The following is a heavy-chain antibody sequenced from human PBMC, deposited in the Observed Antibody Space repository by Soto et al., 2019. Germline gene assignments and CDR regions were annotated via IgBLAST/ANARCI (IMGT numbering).Heavy chain of an antibody. D-gene: IGHD6-13*01. CDR3: ARDRAAAGNHLLPSMDV. CDR2: INPNSGGT. Sequence: ASVKVSCKASGYAFTGHSIHWVRQAPGQGPEWMGWINPNSGGTNYAQKFQGRVTMTRDTSISTAYMELSRLRYDDTAVYYCARDRAAAGNHLLPSMDVWGQGTTVTVSS. V-gene: IGHV1-2*02. J-gene: IGHJ6*02. CDR1: GYAFTGHS.